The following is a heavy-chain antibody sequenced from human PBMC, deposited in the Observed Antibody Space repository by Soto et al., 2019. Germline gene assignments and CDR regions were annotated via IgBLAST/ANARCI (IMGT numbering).Heavy chain of an antibody. Sequence: QVQLVQSGAEVKKPGSSVKVSCKASGGTFSSYAISWVRQAPGQGLEWMGGIIPIFGTANYAQKFQGRVTVTADKSTSTAYMELSSLRSEDTAVYYCARDRGGGYGDYVYSRPYYYGMDVWGQGTTVTVSS. D-gene: IGHD4-17*01. J-gene: IGHJ6*02. CDR2: IIPIFGTA. CDR1: GGTFSSYA. CDR3: ARDRGGGYGDYVYSRPYYYGMDV. V-gene: IGHV1-69*06.